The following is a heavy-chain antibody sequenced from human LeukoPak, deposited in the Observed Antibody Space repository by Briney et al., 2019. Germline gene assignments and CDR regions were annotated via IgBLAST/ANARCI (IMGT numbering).Heavy chain of an antibody. J-gene: IGHJ4*02. CDR1: GGSISSYY. V-gene: IGHV4-59*12. CDR3: ARVWMSRGAKYSYGLIDY. D-gene: IGHD5-18*01. CDR2: IYYSGNT. Sequence: PSETLSLTCTVSGGSISSYYWSWIRQPPGKGLEWIGSIYYSGNTYYNPSLMSRVTISVDTSKNQFSLHLSSVTAADTAVYYCARVWMSRGAKYSYGLIDYWGQGTLVTVSS.